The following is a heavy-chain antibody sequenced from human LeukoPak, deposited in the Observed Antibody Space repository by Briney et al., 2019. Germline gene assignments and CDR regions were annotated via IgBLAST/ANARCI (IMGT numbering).Heavy chain of an antibody. CDR1: GFTFSSYA. J-gene: IGHJ2*01. CDR3: AKDEEQWRVQGYFDL. V-gene: IGHV3-23*01. Sequence: GGSLRLSCAASGFTFSSYAMSWVRQAPGKGLEWVSAISGSGGSTYYADSVKGRFTISRDNSKNTLYLQMNSLRAEDTAVYYCAKDEEQWRVQGYFDLWGRGTLVTVSS. D-gene: IGHD6-19*01. CDR2: ISGSGGST.